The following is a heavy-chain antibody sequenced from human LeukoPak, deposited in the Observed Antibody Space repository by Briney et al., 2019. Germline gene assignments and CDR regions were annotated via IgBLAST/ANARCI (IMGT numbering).Heavy chain of an antibody. Sequence: ASVKVSCKASAYTFTGYYMHWVRQAPGQGHEWMGWINLNSGGTNYAQKFQGWVTMTRDTSISTTNMELSRLRSDDTAVYYCAREWRWEDGSGSYHNYYFDYWGQGTLVTVSS. CDR1: AYTFTGYY. J-gene: IGHJ4*02. V-gene: IGHV1-2*04. D-gene: IGHD3-10*01. CDR2: INLNSGGT. CDR3: AREWRWEDGSGSYHNYYFDY.